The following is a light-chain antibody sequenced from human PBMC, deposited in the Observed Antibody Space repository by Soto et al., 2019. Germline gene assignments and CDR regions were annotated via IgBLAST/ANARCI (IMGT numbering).Light chain of an antibody. J-gene: IGKJ1*01. V-gene: IGKV2-24*01. Sequence: DIVMTQTPLSSHVTLGLPASISCRSSQILVHSNGNTYLSRLQQMPGQPPRLLLYKISKRFSGVPDRFSGSGAGTDFTLKISRVEAEDVGIYYCMQATQFPWTCGQGTKVEIK. CDR3: MQATQFPWT. CDR2: KIS. CDR1: QILVHSNGNTY.